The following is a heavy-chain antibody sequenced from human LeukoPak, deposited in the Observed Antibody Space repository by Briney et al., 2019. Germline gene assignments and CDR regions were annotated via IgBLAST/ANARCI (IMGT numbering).Heavy chain of an antibody. D-gene: IGHD1-1*01. J-gene: IGHJ4*02. CDR1: GFTFSSYW. Sequence: AGGSLRLSCAASGFTFSSYWMSWVRQAPGEGLEWVANIKQDGSEKYYVDSVKGRFTISRDNAKNSLYLQMNGLRAEDTAVYYCARSRVRPYFDYWGQGTLVTVSS. V-gene: IGHV3-7*01. CDR3: ARSRVRPYFDY. CDR2: IKQDGSEK.